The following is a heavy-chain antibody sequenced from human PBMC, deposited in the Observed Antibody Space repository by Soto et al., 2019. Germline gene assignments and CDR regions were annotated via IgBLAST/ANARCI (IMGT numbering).Heavy chain of an antibody. Sequence: PSETLSLTCAVSGGSISSGGYSWSWIRQPPGKGLEWIGYIYYSGSTNYNPSLKSRVTISVDTSKNQFSLKLSSVTAADTAVYYCARKVPRRRAGYCSVGSCYRGTNWFDSWGQGTLVTVSA. CDR1: GGSISSGGYS. CDR2: IYYSGST. D-gene: IGHD2-15*01. J-gene: IGHJ5*01. CDR3: ARKVPRRRAGYCSVGSCYRGTNWFDS. V-gene: IGHV4-61*08.